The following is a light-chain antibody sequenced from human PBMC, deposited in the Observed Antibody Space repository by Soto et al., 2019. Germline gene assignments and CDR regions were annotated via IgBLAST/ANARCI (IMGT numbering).Light chain of an antibody. CDR3: QNYNSAPRT. Sequence: DIPMTQSPSSLSASVGDRVAITCRATQAISNYLAWYQQKPGEVPKLLIYATSTLHSGVPSRFSGSGSGTDFTLTISSLQPEDVATYYCQNYNSAPRTFGQGTKVEMK. V-gene: IGKV1-27*01. CDR1: QAISNY. J-gene: IGKJ1*01. CDR2: ATS.